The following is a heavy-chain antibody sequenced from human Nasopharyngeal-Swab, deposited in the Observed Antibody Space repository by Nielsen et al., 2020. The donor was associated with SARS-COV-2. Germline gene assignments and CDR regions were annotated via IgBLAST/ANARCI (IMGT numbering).Heavy chain of an antibody. Sequence: ASVKVSCKASGYIFITYAIHWVRQAPGQRLEWMGWINNRDVQTEYSQRFQGRVTITRDTSASTVYMELSSLRSEDTAVYYCARDSGRDWCGQDYWGQGTLVIVSS. V-gene: IGHV1-3*04. D-gene: IGHD3/OR15-3a*01. CDR1: GYIFITYA. CDR3: ARDSGRDWCGQDY. J-gene: IGHJ4*02. CDR2: INNRDVQT.